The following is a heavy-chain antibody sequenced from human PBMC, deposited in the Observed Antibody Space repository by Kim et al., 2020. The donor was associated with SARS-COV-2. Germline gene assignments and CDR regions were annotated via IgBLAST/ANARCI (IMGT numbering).Heavy chain of an antibody. V-gene: IGHV4-4*02. J-gene: IGHJ4*02. D-gene: IGHD2-2*01. CDR3: ARGVEAAAFDY. Sequence: NYDPSLKSRVTISVDKSKNQFTLKLGSVAAAGTAVYYCARGVEAAAFDYWGEGNLVTVSS.